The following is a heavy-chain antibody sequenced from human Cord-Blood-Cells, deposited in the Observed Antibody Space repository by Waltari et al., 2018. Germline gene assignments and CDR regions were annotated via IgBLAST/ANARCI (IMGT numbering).Heavy chain of an antibody. CDR2: IYTSGST. V-gene: IGHV4-4*07. CDR3: ARDTAYCSGGSCYRNWFDP. Sequence: QVQLQESGPGLVKPSETLSLTCTVSGGSISSYYWSWIRQPAGKGLEWIGRIYTSGSTNYNPALKSRVTMSVDTSKNQFSLKRSSVTAADTAVYYCARDTAYCSGGSCYRNWFDPWGQGTLVTVSS. D-gene: IGHD2-15*01. CDR1: GGSISSYY. J-gene: IGHJ5*02.